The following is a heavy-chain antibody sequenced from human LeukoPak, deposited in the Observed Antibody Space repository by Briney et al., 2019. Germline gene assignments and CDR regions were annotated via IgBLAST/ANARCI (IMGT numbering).Heavy chain of an antibody. CDR2: IKSKTDGGTT. D-gene: IGHD3-3*01. CDR1: GFTFSSYW. V-gene: IGHV3-15*01. CDR3: STTHYNFGDLDH. Sequence: GGSLRLSCAASGFTFSSYWMSWVRQAPGKGLEWVGHIKSKTDGGTTDYAAPVKGRFTISRDDSKNTLYLQMNSLKTEDTAVYYCSTTHYNFGDLDHWGQGTLVTVSS. J-gene: IGHJ4*02.